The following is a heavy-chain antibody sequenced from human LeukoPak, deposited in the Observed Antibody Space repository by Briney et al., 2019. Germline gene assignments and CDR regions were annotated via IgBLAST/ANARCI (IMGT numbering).Heavy chain of an antibody. CDR2: ISSSGSTI. D-gene: IGHD3-9*01. CDR3: ARGIGGYDILTGSLCY. CDR1: GFTFSSYE. V-gene: IGHV3-48*03. Sequence: GGSLRLSCAASGFTFSSYEMDWVRQAPGKGLEWVSYISSSGSTIHYADSVKGRFTISRDNAKNSLYLQMNSLRAEDTAVYYCARGIGGYDILTGSLCYWGQGTLVTVSS. J-gene: IGHJ4*02.